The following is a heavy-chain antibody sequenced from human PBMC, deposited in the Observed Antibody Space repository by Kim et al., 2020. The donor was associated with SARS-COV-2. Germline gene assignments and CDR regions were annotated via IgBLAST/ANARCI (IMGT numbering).Heavy chain of an antibody. CDR1: GGSFSGYY. Sequence: SETLSLTCAVYGGSFSGYYWSWIRQPPGKGLEWIGEINHSGSTNYNPSLKSRVTISVDTSKNQFSLKLSSVTAADTAVYYCARGGGSGYDHLDYWGQGTLVTVSS. CDR2: INHSGST. J-gene: IGHJ4*02. D-gene: IGHD5-12*01. CDR3: ARGGGSGYDHLDY. V-gene: IGHV4-34*01.